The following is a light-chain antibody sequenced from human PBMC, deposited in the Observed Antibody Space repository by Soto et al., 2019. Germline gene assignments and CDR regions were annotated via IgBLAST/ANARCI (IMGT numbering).Light chain of an antibody. Sequence: QAVVTQPPSVSGAPGQRVTISCTGSSSNIWAGYDEHWYQRLPGTAPKLLIYGNSNRPSGVPDRFSGSKSGTSASLAITGLQAEDEADYYCQSYDSSLSGSVFGGGTKLTVL. CDR1: SSNIWAGYD. CDR2: GNS. V-gene: IGLV1-40*01. CDR3: QSYDSSLSGSV. J-gene: IGLJ2*01.